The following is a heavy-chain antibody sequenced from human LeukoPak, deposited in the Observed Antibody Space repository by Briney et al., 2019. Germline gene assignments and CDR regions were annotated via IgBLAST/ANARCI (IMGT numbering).Heavy chain of an antibody. J-gene: IGHJ4*02. D-gene: IGHD3-22*01. CDR3: ARGKNSSGYYPPGDY. Sequence: PSETLSLTCAVYGGSFSGYYWSWIRQPPGKGLEWIGEINHSGSTNYNPSLKSRVTISVDTSKNQFSLKLSSVTAADTAVYYCARGKNSSGYYPPGDYWGQGTLVTVSS. CDR2: INHSGST. V-gene: IGHV4-34*01. CDR1: GGSFSGYY.